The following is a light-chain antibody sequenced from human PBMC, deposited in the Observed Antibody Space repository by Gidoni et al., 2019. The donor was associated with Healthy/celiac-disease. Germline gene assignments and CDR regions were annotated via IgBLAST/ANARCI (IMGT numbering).Light chain of an antibody. CDR1: RSNIGAGYD. CDR2: GNS. V-gene: IGLV1-40*01. CDR3: QSYDSSLSEVV. J-gene: IGLJ2*01. Sequence: QSVLTQPPSVSGAPGPRVTISCTGSRSNIGAGYDVHWYQQLPGTAPKLLIYGNSNRPSGVPDRFSGSKSGTSASLAITGLQAEDEADYYCQSYDSSLSEVVFGGGTKLTVL.